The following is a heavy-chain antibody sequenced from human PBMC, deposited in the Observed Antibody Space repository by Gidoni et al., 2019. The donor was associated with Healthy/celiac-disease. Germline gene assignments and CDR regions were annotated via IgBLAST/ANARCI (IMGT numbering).Heavy chain of an antibody. CDR3: AKDPSGDFWSGYPGDY. Sequence: QVQLVESGGGVVQPGTSLRLSCAASGFTFSSYGMHWVRQAPGKGLEWVAVISYDGSNKYYADSVKGRFTISRDNSKNTLYLQMNSLRAEDTAVYYCAKDPSGDFWSGYPGDYWGQGTLVTVSS. V-gene: IGHV3-30*18. CDR1: GFTFSSYG. J-gene: IGHJ4*02. CDR2: ISYDGSNK. D-gene: IGHD3-3*01.